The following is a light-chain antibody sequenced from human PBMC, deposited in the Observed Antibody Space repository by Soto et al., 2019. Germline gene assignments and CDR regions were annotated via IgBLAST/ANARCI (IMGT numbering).Light chain of an antibody. CDR2: DVS. CDR1: SSDVGNYNF. CDR3: CSYTTSITYV. V-gene: IGLV2-14*03. J-gene: IGLJ1*01. Sequence: QSVLTQPASVSGSPGQSIAISCTGTSSDVGNYNFVSWYQQHPGKAPKLMIYDVSNRPSGISNRFSGSKSGNTASLTISGLQAEDEADYYCCSYTTSITYVFGTGTKVTVL.